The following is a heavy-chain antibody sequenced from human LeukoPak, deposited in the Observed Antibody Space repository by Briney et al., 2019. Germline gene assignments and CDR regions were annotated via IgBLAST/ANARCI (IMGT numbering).Heavy chain of an antibody. Sequence: SETLSLTCAVYGGSFSGYYWSWIRQPLGKGLEWIEEINHSGSTNYNPSLKSRVTISVDTSKNQFPLKLSSVTAADTAVYYCARGIIQTDCSGGSCSTQDYFDYWGQGTLVTVSS. V-gene: IGHV4-34*01. CDR1: GGSFSGYY. CDR3: ARGIIQTDCSGGSCSTQDYFDY. CDR2: INHSGST. J-gene: IGHJ4*02. D-gene: IGHD2-15*01.